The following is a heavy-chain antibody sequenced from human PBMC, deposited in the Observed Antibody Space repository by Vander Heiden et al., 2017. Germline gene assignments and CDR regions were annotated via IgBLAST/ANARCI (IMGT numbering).Heavy chain of an antibody. CDR1: GFSFCSYL. D-gene: IGHD6-19*01. J-gene: IGHJ4*02. Sequence: EVQLVESGGGSVQPAGSLRLSCAASGFSFCSYLMIWVRQAQGKGLEWVSYISGSGSTIYYGDSVKGRFIISRDNAKTSVYLQMNSLRAEDTAVYFCARTYSSDWYGATGPGETDYWGQGTLVTVSS. CDR2: ISGSGSTI. CDR3: ARTYSSDWYGATGPGETDY. V-gene: IGHV3-48*04.